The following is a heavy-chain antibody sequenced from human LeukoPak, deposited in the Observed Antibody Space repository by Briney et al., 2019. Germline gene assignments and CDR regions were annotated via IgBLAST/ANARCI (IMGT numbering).Heavy chain of an antibody. Sequence: SETLSLTCTVSGGSISRGSYYWCWSRQSAGKGLEWIGRIYTSGSTNYNPSLKSRVTISVDTSKNQLYLKLSSVTAADTAVYYCASRSGGNLRSFDYWGQGTLVTVSS. CDR3: ASRSGGNLRSFDY. CDR1: GGSISRGSYY. V-gene: IGHV4-61*02. J-gene: IGHJ4*02. CDR2: IYTSGST. D-gene: IGHD2-15*01.